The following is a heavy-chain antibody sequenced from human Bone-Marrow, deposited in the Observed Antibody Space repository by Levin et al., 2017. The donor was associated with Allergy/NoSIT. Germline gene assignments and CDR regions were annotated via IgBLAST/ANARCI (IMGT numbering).Heavy chain of an antibody. V-gene: IGHV4-4*07. CDR3: ARDTGYGNNYYFDL. CDR2: VFLTGTT. D-gene: IGHD4-17*01. J-gene: IGHJ2*01. Sequence: PSQTLSLTCTVSEGSMNNYYWSWIRPSAGKGPEWIGRVFLTGTTNYNPSLKSRVTISVDTSKNQFSLKLTSVTAADTAVYFCARDTGYGNNYYFDLWGRGTLITVSS. CDR1: EGSMNNYY.